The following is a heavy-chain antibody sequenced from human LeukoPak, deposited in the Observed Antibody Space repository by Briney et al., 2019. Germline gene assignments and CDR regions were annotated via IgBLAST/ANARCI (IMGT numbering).Heavy chain of an antibody. D-gene: IGHD3/OR15-3a*01. V-gene: IGHV3-23*01. CDR1: GFTFSSYA. CDR2: ISGSGSSM. Sequence: QPGGSLRLSCAASGFTFSSYAMSWVRQAPGKGLECVSAISGSGSSMYYADSVKGRFTISRDNAKNSLYLQMNSLRAEDTAVYYCATHDFSGAYYFDYWGQGTLVTVSS. CDR3: ATHDFSGAYYFDY. J-gene: IGHJ4*02.